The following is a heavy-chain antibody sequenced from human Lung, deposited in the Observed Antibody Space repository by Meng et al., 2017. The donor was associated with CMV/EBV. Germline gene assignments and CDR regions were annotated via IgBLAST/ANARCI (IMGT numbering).Heavy chain of an antibody. J-gene: IGHJ6*02. Sequence: GGSXRLXCAASGFXFSTYGMHWVRQAPGKGLEWVALIWYDGSKKWYADSVKGRFTISRDNSKNTLYLQMNSLRAEDTAVYYCVKVDDFWSGYYGSYYYAMDVWXQGTTVTVSS. D-gene: IGHD3-3*01. CDR3: VKVDDFWSGYYGSYYYAMDV. CDR1: GFXFSTYG. V-gene: IGHV3-33*06. CDR2: IWYDGSKK.